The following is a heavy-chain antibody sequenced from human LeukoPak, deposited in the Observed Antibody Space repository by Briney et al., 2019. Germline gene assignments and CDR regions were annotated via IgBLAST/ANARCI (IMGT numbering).Heavy chain of an antibody. CDR1: GFTFSSYS. Sequence: GGSLRLSCAASGFTFSSYSMNWVRQAPGKGLEWVSSISSSSSYIYYADSVKGRFTISRDNAKNSLYLQMNSLRAEDTAVYYYATIATYYAFWSGDTNLVNQNWFDPWGQGTLVTVSS. V-gene: IGHV3-21*01. CDR2: ISSSSSYI. D-gene: IGHD3-3*01. J-gene: IGHJ5*02. CDR3: ATIATYYAFWSGDTNLVNQNWFDP.